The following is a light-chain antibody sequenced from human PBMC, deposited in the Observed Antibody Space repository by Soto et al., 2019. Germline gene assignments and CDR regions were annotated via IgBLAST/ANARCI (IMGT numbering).Light chain of an antibody. CDR3: QQYNNWPLT. V-gene: IGKV3-15*01. CDR1: QSISSN. J-gene: IGKJ4*01. CDR2: GAS. Sequence: EVVMMQSPATLSVSPGERATLSCRASQSISSNLAGYQQKPCQTPRLLIYGASTRATGTPARFSGSESGTEFTLLISSRQSEDFAFYYCQQYNNWPLTFGGGTEVEI.